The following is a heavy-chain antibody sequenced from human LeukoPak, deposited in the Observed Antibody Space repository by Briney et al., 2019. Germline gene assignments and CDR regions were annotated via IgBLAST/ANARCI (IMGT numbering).Heavy chain of an antibody. V-gene: IGHV5-10-1*01. J-gene: IGHJ4*02. Sequence: GESLKISCKGSGYSFTNYWITWVRQMPGKGLEWMGRIDPSDSYTNYSPSFQGHVTISADKSITIAYLQWSSLKASDTAMYYCARTRGYSYGPPFDFWGQGTLVTVSS. CDR1: GYSFTNYW. CDR2: IDPSDSYT. D-gene: IGHD5-18*01. CDR3: ARTRGYSYGPPFDF.